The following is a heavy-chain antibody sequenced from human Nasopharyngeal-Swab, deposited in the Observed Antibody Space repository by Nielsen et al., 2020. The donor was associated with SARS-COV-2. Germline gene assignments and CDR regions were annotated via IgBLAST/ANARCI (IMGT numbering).Heavy chain of an antibody. Sequence: RQAPGKGLEWIGYIYRLGGTSYNPSLKSRVTISLDASNNQFSLRLSSVTAADMAMFYCARGTPFDYWGQGILVTVSS. V-gene: IGHV4-31*02. J-gene: IGHJ4*02. D-gene: IGHD1-1*01. CDR2: IYRLGGT. CDR3: ARGTPFDY.